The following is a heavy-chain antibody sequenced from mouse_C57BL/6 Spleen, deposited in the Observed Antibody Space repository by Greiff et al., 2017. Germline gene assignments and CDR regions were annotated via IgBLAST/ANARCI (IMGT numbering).Heavy chain of an antibody. V-gene: IGHV5-6*01. J-gene: IGHJ2*01. CDR1: GFTFSSYG. CDR3: ARHPYYYDGSFDY. D-gene: IGHD2-4*01. CDR2: ISSGGSYT. Sequence: EVQRVESGGDLVKPGGSLKLSCAASGFTFSSYGMSWVRQTPDKRLEWVATISSGGSYTYYPDSVKGRFTISRDNAKNTLYLQMSSLKSEDTAMYYCARHPYYYDGSFDYWGQGTTLTVSS.